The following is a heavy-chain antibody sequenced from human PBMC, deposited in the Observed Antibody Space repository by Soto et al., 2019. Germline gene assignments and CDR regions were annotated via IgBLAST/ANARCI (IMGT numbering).Heavy chain of an antibody. J-gene: IGHJ6*02. CDR3: AKSIVVVVAATRGYYYYGMDV. Sequence: EVQLLESGGGLVQPGGSLRLSCAASGFTFSSYAMSWVRRAPGKGLEWVSAISGSGGSTYYADSVKGRFTISRDNSKNTLYLQMNSLRAEDTAVYYCAKSIVVVVAATRGYYYYGMDVWGQGTTVTVSS. CDR1: GFTFSSYA. D-gene: IGHD2-15*01. V-gene: IGHV3-23*01. CDR2: ISGSGGST.